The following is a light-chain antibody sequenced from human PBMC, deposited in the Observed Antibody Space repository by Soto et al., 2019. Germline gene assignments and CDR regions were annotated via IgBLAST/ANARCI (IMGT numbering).Light chain of an antibody. CDR2: DVS. CDR1: SSDVGGYNY. Sequence: QSVLTQPAPVSGSPGQSNTISCTGTSSDVGGYNYVSWYQHHPGKAPKLLIYDVSNRPSGVSNRFSGSKSDNTASLTISGLQPEDEADYYCSSYTTSNTRQIVFGTGTKVTV. J-gene: IGLJ1*01. V-gene: IGLV2-14*03. CDR3: SSYTTSNTRQIV.